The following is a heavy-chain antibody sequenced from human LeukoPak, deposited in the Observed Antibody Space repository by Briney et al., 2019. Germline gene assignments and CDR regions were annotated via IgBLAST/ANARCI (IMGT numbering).Heavy chain of an antibody. D-gene: IGHD3-10*01. V-gene: IGHV4-34*01. CDR1: GGSFSGYY. J-gene: IGHJ4*02. Sequence: PSETLSLTCAVYGGSFSGYYWSWIRQPPGKGLEWIGEINHSGSTNYNPSLKSRVTISVDTSKNQFSLKLSSVTAADTAVYYCARPIYYYGSGSPEDYWGQGTLVTVSS. CDR3: ARPIYYYGSGSPEDY. CDR2: INHSGST.